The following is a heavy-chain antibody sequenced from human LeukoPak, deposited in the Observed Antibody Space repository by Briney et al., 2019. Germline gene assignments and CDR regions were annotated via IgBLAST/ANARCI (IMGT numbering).Heavy chain of an antibody. Sequence: GGSLRLSCAASGFSFSSFAMTWVRQAPGKGLEWVSSITAGHYPTYNTDSVKGRFTISRENTKNTLYLQMNSLRAVDTAVYYFTKDPNGDYVGAFDPGGQGPLSTVSP. CDR2: ITAGHYPT. CDR1: GFSFSSFA. V-gene: IGHV3-23*01. J-gene: IGHJ5*02. CDR3: TKDPNGDYVGAFDP. D-gene: IGHD4-17*01.